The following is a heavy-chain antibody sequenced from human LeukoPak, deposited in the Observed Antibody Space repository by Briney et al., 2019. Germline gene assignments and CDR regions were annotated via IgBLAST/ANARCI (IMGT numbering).Heavy chain of an antibody. J-gene: IGHJ4*02. CDR2: IYDSGST. CDR1: GGSIRSSYYY. Sequence: SETLSLTCTVSGGSIRSSYYYWGWIRQPPGKGLEWIGSIYDSGSTYYNPSLKSRVTISVDRSKNQFSLKLSSVTAADTAAYYCASYSGYDTFDYWGQGTLVTVSS. D-gene: IGHD5-12*01. CDR3: ASYSGYDTFDY. V-gene: IGHV4-39*07.